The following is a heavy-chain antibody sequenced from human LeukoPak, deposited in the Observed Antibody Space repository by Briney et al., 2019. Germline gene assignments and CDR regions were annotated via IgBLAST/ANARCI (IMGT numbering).Heavy chain of an antibody. CDR2: IFYNGDT. J-gene: IGHJ6*03. CDR1: GGSISSAYY. V-gene: IGHV4-39*07. D-gene: IGHD2-15*01. CDR3: AVADRDDYYYYYMGV. Sequence: PSETLSLTCTVSGGSISSAYYWGWIRQPRERGPEYIRTIFYNGDTYYNPSLQSRVIISVDTSRNQFSLKLSSVTAADTAVYYCAVADRDDYYYYYMGVWGKGTTVAV.